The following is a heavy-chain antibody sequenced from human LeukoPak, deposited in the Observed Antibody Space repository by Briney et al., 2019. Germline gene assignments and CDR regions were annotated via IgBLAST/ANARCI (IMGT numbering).Heavy chain of an antibody. V-gene: IGHV3-23*01. D-gene: IGHD6-19*01. J-gene: IGHJ4*02. CDR1: GFTFSSYA. CDR3: AKIGSGWSTYFDH. Sequence: GGSLRLSCAASGFTFSSYAMSWVRQAPGKGLEWVSAISGSGGSTYYADSVKGRFNISRDNSNNRLYLQMNSLRAEDTAIYYCAKIGSGWSTYFDHWGQGNLVTVSS. CDR2: ISGSGGST.